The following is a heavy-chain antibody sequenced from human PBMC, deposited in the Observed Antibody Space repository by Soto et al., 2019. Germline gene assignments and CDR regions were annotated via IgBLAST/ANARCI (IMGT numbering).Heavy chain of an antibody. D-gene: IGHD2-21*01. CDR1: GDTFGRNA. Sequence: QVHLVQSGPEVKRPGSSVKVSCKASGDTFGRNAIHWARQAPGQGLEWMGGIIPMFPTTNYAQKFKGRLTIYADNSTGTAYMEMTSLRSEDTAVYYCTKDGDSADYGYWGQGTLVTVSS. J-gene: IGHJ4*02. CDR3: TKDGDSADYGY. V-gene: IGHV1-69*06. CDR2: IIPMFPTT.